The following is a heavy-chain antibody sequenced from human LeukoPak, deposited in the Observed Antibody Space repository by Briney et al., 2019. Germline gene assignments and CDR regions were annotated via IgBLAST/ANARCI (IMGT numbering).Heavy chain of an antibody. D-gene: IGHD1-26*01. V-gene: IGHV3-48*01. CDR3: ARYARGSRAAFEI. Sequence: GGSLRLSCAASGVTFSIYGMNWVRQAPGKGLEWVSYISSSSSNVYYVDSVKGRFTISRDNAKNSLYLQMCSLRAEDTAVYYCARYARGSRAAFEIWGQGTMVTVSS. CDR1: GVTFSIYG. CDR2: ISSSSSNV. J-gene: IGHJ3*02.